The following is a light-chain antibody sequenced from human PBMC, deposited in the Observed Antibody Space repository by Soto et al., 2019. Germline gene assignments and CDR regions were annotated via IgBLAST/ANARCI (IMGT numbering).Light chain of an antibody. V-gene: IGKV3-11*01. Sequence: IVLTQSPATLSLSPGERATLSCRASQSVKSHVAWYQLKPGQSPRLLIFDTTNRAAGTPTPFGGSGSGTDFTLTTSRLEPEDFAVYYCQQRGNWPVTFGGGTKVEI. CDR2: DTT. CDR1: QSVKSH. J-gene: IGKJ4*01. CDR3: QQRGNWPVT.